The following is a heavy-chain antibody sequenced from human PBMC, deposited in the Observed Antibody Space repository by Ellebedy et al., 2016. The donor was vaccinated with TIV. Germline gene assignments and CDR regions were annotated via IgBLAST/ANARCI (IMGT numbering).Heavy chain of an antibody. V-gene: IGHV4-59*01. J-gene: IGHJ4*02. CDR3: ARVVLSSSGWSPFDY. CDR1: GGSISSYY. CDR2: IYYSGST. D-gene: IGHD6-19*01. Sequence: MPSETLSLTCTVSGGSISSYYWSWIRQPPGKGLEWIGYIYYSGSTNYNPSLKSRVTISVDTSKNQFSLKLSSVTAADTAVYHCARVVLSSSGWSPFDYWGQGTLVTVSS.